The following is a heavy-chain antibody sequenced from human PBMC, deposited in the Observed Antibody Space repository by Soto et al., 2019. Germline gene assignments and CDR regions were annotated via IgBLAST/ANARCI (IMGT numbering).Heavy chain of an antibody. CDR2: IWYDGSNA. D-gene: IGHD2-2*01. J-gene: IGHJ4*02. CDR1: GFTFGTYG. CDR3: ARDLQIGTHYHFDL. Sequence: VQLVESGGGVVQPGRSLKLSCVASGFTFGTYGMHWVRQTPGRGLGWVAFIWYDGSNARFADFVKGRLTYSRDNSKNTMSLQTDSLRGDDTAVYYCARDLQIGTHYHFDLWGQGTLVTVSS. V-gene: IGHV3-33*01.